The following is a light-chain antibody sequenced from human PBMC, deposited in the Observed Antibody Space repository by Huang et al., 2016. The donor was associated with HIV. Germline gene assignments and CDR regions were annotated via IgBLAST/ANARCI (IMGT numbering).Light chain of an antibody. CDR1: QTVNSH. CDR3: QQSSSTPFT. Sequence: DIQMTPSPSSLSASVGDRVTITRRASQTVNSHLHWYQQKPGKAPTLLIYGASSLQTGVPSRFSGGGSGTDFTLTINGVQSEDFATYYCQQSSSTPFTFGEGTRLEIK. CDR2: GAS. J-gene: IGKJ2*01. V-gene: IGKV1-39*01.